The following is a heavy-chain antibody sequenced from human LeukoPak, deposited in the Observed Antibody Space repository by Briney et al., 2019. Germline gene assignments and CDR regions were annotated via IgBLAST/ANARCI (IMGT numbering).Heavy chain of an antibody. CDR1: GFTFSSYA. J-gene: IGHJ4*02. CDR3: AKSDELLFTGDY. V-gene: IGHV3-23*01. D-gene: IGHD3-10*02. Sequence: PGGSLRLSCAASGFTFSSYAMSWVRQAPGKGLDWVSAISGSGGSTYYADSVKGRFTISRDNSKNTLYLQMNSLRAEDTAVYYCAKSDELLFTGDYWGQGTLVTVSS. CDR2: ISGSGGST.